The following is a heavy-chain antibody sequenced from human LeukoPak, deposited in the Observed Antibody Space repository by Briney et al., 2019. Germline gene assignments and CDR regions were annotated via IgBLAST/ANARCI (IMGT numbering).Heavy chain of an antibody. CDR2: ISPDSATI. Sequence: GGSLRLPCAASGFTFYSHGMIWVRQAPGKGLEWVSYISPDSATIYYADSVKGRFTISRDHAKNSLYLQMISLRAEDTALYSCARVRGPTVYTYYLDVWGKGTTVTVSS. J-gene: IGHJ6*03. D-gene: IGHD1-14*01. V-gene: IGHV3-48*04. CDR1: GFTFYSHG. CDR3: ARVRGPTVYTYYLDV.